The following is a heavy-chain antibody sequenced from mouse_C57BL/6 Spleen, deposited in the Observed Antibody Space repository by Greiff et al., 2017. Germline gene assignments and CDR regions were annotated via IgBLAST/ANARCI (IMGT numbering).Heavy chain of an antibody. J-gene: IGHJ2*01. D-gene: IGHD2-4*01. V-gene: IGHV1-66*01. CDR2: IYPGSGNT. CDR1: GYSFTSYY. CDR3: ARGDYDGDFDY. Sequence: QVQLKQSGPELVKPGASVKISCKASGYSFTSYYIHWVKQRPGQGLEWIGWIYPGSGNTKYNEKFKGKATLTADTSSSTAYMQLSSLTSEDSAVYYCARGDYDGDFDYWGQGTTLTVSS.